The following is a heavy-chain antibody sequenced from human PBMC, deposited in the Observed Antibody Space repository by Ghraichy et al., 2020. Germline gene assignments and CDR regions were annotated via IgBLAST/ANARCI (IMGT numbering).Heavy chain of an antibody. CDR2: ISYKTGTT. CDR3: AKILFRGSNGGDY. CDR1: GDSISSSIYY. V-gene: IGHV4-39*01. Sequence: SETLSLTCTVSGDSISSSIYYWGWIRQPPGKGLDWIGSISYKTGTTFYNLSLKSRVTISVDTSKNQFYLKLSSVTAADTAVYYCAKILFRGSNGGDYWGQGTLVTVSS. D-gene: IGHD1-26*01. J-gene: IGHJ4*02.